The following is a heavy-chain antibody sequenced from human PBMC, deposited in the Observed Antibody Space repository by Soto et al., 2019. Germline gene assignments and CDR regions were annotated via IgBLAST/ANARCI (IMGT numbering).Heavy chain of an antibody. D-gene: IGHD5-12*01. J-gene: IGHJ6*02. Sequence: GESLKISCKGSGYSFTSYWIGWVRQMPGKGLEWMGIIYPGDSGTRYSPSFQGQVAISADKSISTAYLQWSSLKASDTAMYYCARLRASPLYYYYGMDVWGQGTTVTVSS. CDR2: IYPGDSGT. V-gene: IGHV5-51*01. CDR1: GYSFTSYW. CDR3: ARLRASPLYYYYGMDV.